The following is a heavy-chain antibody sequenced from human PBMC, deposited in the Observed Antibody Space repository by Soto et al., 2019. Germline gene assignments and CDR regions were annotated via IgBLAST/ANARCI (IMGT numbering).Heavy chain of an antibody. CDR2: MSGSGGST. D-gene: IGHD2-15*01. CDR3: AKGECGGSCYPSDY. CDR1: GFTFSSYA. V-gene: IGHV3-23*01. J-gene: IGHJ4*02. Sequence: EVQLLESGGGLVQPGGSLRLSCAASGFTFSSYAMSWVRQAPGKGLEWVSAMSGSGGSTYYADSVKGRFTISRDNSKNTLYLQMNSLRAEDTAVYYCAKGECGGSCYPSDYWGQGTMVTVSS.